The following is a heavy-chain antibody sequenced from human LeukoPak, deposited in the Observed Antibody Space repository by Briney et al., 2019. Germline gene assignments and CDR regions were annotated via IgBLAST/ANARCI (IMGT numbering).Heavy chain of an antibody. J-gene: IGHJ3*01. CDR3: AGGDYSNRFDF. CDR1: GGSISSSNW. V-gene: IGHV4-4*02. CDR2: VYHSGST. Sequence: SGTLSLTCAVSGGSISSSNWWSWVRQPPGKGLEWIGEVYHSGSTNNNPSLKSRVTISIDKSKHQFSLKLTSVTAADTAVYYWAGGDYSNRFDFWGQRKKVTVSS. D-gene: IGHD6-13*01.